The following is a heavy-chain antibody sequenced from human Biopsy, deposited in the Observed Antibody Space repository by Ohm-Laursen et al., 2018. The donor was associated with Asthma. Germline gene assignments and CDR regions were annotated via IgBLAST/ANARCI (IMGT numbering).Heavy chain of an antibody. Sequence: SLRLSCAAPGFTFSSFGMHWVRQAPGKGLEWVACISYAGSNKYYADSVKGRSTISRDNSKNTLYLQMNSLRAEDTAVYYCSREEPTSGWYQGSILRWGQGTLVTVSS. D-gene: IGHD6-19*01. J-gene: IGHJ4*02. CDR1: GFTFSSFG. CDR3: SREEPTSGWYQGSILR. V-gene: IGHV3-30*03. CDR2: ISYAGSNK.